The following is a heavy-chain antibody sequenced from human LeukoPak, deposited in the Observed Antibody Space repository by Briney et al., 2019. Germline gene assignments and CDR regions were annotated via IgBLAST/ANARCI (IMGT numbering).Heavy chain of an antibody. CDR3: ASVSASTRYYFDY. J-gene: IGHJ4*02. CDR1: GFTFSSYS. CDR2: ISSSSSTI. V-gene: IGHV3-48*02. Sequence: GGSLRLSCAASGFTFSSYSMNWVGQAPGKGLEWVSYISSSSSTIYYADSVKGRFTNSRDNAKNSLYLQMNSLRDEGTAVYYCASVSASTRYYFDYWGQGTLVTVSS. D-gene: IGHD2-2*01.